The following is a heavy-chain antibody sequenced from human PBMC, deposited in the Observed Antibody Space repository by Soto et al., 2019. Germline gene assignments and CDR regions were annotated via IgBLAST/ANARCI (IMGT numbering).Heavy chain of an antibody. CDR1: GHTLINYY. Sequence: QVQLVQSGAEVKKPGASVKVSCKTSGHTLINYYMHWVRQAPGQGLDWLGKIDPSGNGTSYAERCQGRITLTSDTSTKTVYVELSSLRSEDTAIYYCALNYYDSSGYLYWGQGTLVTVSS. CDR3: ALNYYDSSGYLY. V-gene: IGHV1-46*01. J-gene: IGHJ4*02. D-gene: IGHD3-22*01. CDR2: IDPSGNGT.